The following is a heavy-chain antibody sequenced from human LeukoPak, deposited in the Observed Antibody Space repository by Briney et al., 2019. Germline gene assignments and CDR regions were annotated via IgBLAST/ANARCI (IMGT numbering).Heavy chain of an antibody. CDR3: ARDTGSYATGHFDY. CDR1: GGSISSYY. V-gene: IGHV4-4*07. Sequence: SETLSLTCTVSGGSISSYYWSWIRQPAGKGLEWIGRIFTSGSTNYNPSLKSRVTMSVDTSKNQFSLKLSSVTAADTAVYYCARDTGSYATGHFDYWGQGTLVTVSS. J-gene: IGHJ4*02. CDR2: IFTSGST. D-gene: IGHD1-26*01.